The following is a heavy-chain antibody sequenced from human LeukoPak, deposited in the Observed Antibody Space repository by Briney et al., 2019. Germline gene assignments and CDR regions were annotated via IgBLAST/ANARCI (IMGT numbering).Heavy chain of an antibody. CDR3: AGEYCTGNSCYFDY. Sequence: SETLSLTCTVSGGSIRSDYWTWIRQPPGKGLEWIGYIYYSGSTNVNPSLKSRLTISVDTSKNQFSLQLSSVTAADTAVYYCAGEYCTGNSCYFDYWGQGTPVTVSS. D-gene: IGHD2-8*02. CDR1: GGSIRSDY. J-gene: IGHJ4*02. V-gene: IGHV4-59*01. CDR2: IYYSGST.